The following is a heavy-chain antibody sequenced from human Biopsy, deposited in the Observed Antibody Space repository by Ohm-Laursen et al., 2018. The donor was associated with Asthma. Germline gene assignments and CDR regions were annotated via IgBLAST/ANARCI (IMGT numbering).Heavy chain of an antibody. CDR2: VYYSGST. D-gene: IGHD2-21*02. CDR1: GGSINNFY. J-gene: IGHJ4*02. V-gene: IGHV4-59*01. Sequence: TLSLTCAVSGGSINNFYWSWIRQPPGKGLESIGHVYYSGSTNYNPSLKSRVTISIDASKNQFSLKLTSVTAVDTAVYYCARGVDRVTGLLDHFDSWGQGTLVTVSS. CDR3: ARGVDRVTGLLDHFDS.